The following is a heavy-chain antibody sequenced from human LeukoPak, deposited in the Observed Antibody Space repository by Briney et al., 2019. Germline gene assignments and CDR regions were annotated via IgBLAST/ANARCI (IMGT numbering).Heavy chain of an antibody. CDR3: ARGYSYGQYYYYGMDV. CDR1: GFSLSTRGMC. V-gene: IGHV2-70*01. CDR2: IDWDDDK. J-gene: IGHJ6*02. D-gene: IGHD5-18*01. Sequence: ESGPALVKPTQTLTLTCTFPGFSLSTRGMCVSWIRQPPGKALEWLALIDWDDDKYYSTSLKTRLTISKDTSKNQVVLTMTNMDPVDTATYYCARGYSYGQYYYYGMDVWGQGTTVTVSS.